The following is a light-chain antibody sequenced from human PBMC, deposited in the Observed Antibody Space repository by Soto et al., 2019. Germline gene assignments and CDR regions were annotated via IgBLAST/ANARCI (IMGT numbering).Light chain of an antibody. Sequence: QSVLTQPRSVSGSPGQSVTISCTGTSSDVGGYNYVTWYQQHLGKAPKLMIYDVDKRPSGVPDRFSGSKSGNTASLTISGLQAEDEADYYCCSYAGSYPSSYIFVSVTKVTVL. CDR1: SSDVGGYNY. CDR2: DVD. V-gene: IGLV2-11*01. CDR3: CSYAGSYPSSYI. J-gene: IGLJ1*01.